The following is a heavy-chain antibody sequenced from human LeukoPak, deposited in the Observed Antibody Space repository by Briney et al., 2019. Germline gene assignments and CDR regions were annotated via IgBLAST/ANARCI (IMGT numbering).Heavy chain of an antibody. CDR2: ISAYNGDT. D-gene: IGHD2-2*02. Sequence: AAVKVSCMASGYPFTSYYINWVRQPPGQGLEWMGWISAYNGDTNYAQNLQGRVTMPTDTSTDTAYMELRSLRSDDTAVYYCARDGLSYTNPNNWFDPWGQGTLVTVPS. CDR1: GYPFTSYY. J-gene: IGHJ5*02. V-gene: IGHV1-18*01. CDR3: ARDGLSYTNPNNWFDP.